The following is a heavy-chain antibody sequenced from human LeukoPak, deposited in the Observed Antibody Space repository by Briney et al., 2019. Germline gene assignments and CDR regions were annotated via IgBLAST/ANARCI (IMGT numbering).Heavy chain of an antibody. CDR3: ARARRQEMATTTFDY. J-gene: IGHJ4*02. Sequence: SETLSLTCTVSGGSFSSSSYCWGWIRQPPGEGLEWIGTVYYSGSTYYNPSLKSRVTILVDTSKNQFSLKLSSVTAADTAVYYCARARRQEMATTTFDYWGQGTLVTVSS. CDR2: VYYSGST. D-gene: IGHD5-24*01. V-gene: IGHV4-39*07. CDR1: GGSFSSSSYC.